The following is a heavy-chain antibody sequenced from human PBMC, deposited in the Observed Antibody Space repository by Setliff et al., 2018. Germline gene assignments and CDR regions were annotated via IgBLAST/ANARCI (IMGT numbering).Heavy chain of an antibody. CDR1: GFTFSSYS. D-gene: IGHD3-3*01. Sequence: GGALRLSCAASGFTFSSYSMNWVRQAPGKGLEWVSYISSSSSTIYYADSVKGRFTISRDNAKNSLYLQMNSLRAEDTAVYYCARESYNFWSGYYDYYYYYGMDVWGQGTTVTVSS. V-gene: IGHV3-48*01. J-gene: IGHJ6*02. CDR3: ARESYNFWSGYYDYYYYYGMDV. CDR2: ISSSSSTI.